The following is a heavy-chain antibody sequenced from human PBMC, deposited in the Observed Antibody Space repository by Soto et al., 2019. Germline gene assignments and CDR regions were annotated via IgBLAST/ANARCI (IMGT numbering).Heavy chain of an antibody. V-gene: IGHV4-4*02. CDR2: IHHTGSS. D-gene: IGHD4-4*01. J-gene: IGHJ6*02. CDR1: DGFMNQYAW. CDR3: AAGTDYRWVF. Sequence: SETLSLTCGVSDGFMNQYAWWFSWVRQPPGKGLEWIGEIHHTGSSNYNPPFKSRVIMSVDTSKTQFSLNLNSVTAADTAIYYCAAGTDYRWVFWGQGTTVTVSS.